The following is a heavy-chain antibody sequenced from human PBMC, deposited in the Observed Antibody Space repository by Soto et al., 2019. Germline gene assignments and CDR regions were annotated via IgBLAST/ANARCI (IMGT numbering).Heavy chain of an antibody. Sequence: QVQLVQSGAEVKKPGASVKVSCKASGYTFTSYGISWVRQAPGQGLEWMGWISAYNGNTNYAQKLQGRATMTTDTSTSTAYMEMRSLRSDDTAVYYCASSFNWNDLPDAFDIWGQGTMVTVSS. D-gene: IGHD1-20*01. CDR3: ASSFNWNDLPDAFDI. CDR2: ISAYNGNT. J-gene: IGHJ3*02. V-gene: IGHV1-18*01. CDR1: GYTFTSYG.